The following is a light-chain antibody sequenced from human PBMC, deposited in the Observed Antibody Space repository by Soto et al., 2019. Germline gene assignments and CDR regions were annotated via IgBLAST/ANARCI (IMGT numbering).Light chain of an antibody. Sequence: QSALTQPASVSGSLGQSITISCTGTSSDIGGYKYVSWYQQHPGKAPKLIIFEVSNRPSGVSDRFSGSNSGNTASLTISGLQAEDEADYYCTSYSISRVLVFGGGTK. CDR2: EVS. J-gene: IGLJ3*02. CDR1: SSDIGGYKY. V-gene: IGLV2-14*01. CDR3: TSYSISRVLV.